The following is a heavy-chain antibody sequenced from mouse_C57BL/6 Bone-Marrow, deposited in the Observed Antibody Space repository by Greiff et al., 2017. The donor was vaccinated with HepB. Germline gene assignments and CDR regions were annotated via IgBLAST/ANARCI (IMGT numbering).Heavy chain of an antibody. CDR2: IYPGSGST. CDR3: ARVGRGFDY. D-gene: IGHD4-1*01. Sequence: VKLMESGAELVKPGASVKMSCKASGYTFTSYWITWVKQRPGQGLEWIGDIYPGSGSTNYNEKFKSKATLTVDTTSSTAYMQLSSLTSEDSAVYDCARVGRGFDYWGQGTTLTVSS. CDR1: GYTFTSYW. J-gene: IGHJ2*01. V-gene: IGHV1-55*01.